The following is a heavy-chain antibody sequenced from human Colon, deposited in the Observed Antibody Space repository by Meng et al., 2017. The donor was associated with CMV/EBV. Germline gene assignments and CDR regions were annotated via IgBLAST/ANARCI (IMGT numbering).Heavy chain of an antibody. V-gene: IGHV1-2*02. J-gene: IGHJ2*01. CDR1: FTDYY. CDR3: ARDRSRMVRGVPIDWYFDL. CDR2: INPNSGGT. D-gene: IGHD3-10*01. Sequence: FTDYYMHWVRQAPGQGLEWMGWINPNSGGTNYAQKFQGRVTMTRDTSISTAYMELSRLRSDDTAVYYCARDRSRMVRGVPIDWYFDLWGRGTLVTVSS.